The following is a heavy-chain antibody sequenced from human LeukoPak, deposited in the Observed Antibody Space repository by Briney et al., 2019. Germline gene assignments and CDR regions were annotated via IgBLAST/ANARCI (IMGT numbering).Heavy chain of an antibody. CDR1: GGSISSRSYY. V-gene: IGHV4-39*01. D-gene: IGHD1-26*01. J-gene: IGHJ4*02. CDR3: ARHGWYGGLPDC. CDR2: IYYSGST. Sequence: PSETLSLTCTVSGGSISSRSYYWGWIRQPPGKGLEWIGSIYYSGSTYYNPSLKSRVTISVDTSKNQFSLKLSSVTAADTAVYYCARHGWYGGLPDCWGQGTLVTVSS.